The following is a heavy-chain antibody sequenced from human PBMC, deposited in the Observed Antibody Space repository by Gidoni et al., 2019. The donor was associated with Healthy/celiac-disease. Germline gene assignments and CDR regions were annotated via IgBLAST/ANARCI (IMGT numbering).Heavy chain of an antibody. Sequence: EVQLVESGGGLVQPGGSLRLSCAASGFTFSSYWMSWVRQAPGKGLEWVANIKQDGSEKYYVDSVKGRFTISRDNAKNSLYLQMNSLRAEDTAVYYCARDKFGGYSYGYPRRHYYYYYMDVWGKGTTVTVSS. J-gene: IGHJ6*03. CDR1: GFTFSSYW. V-gene: IGHV3-7*03. CDR2: IKQDGSEK. D-gene: IGHD5-18*01. CDR3: ARDKFGGYSYGYPRRHYYYYYMDV.